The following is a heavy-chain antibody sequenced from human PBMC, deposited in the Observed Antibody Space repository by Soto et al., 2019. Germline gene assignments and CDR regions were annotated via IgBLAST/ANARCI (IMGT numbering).Heavy chain of an antibody. CDR3: ARLRGSNYEAYQH. CDR1: GGTFSTYP. Sequence: QVQLVQSGAEVKKPGSSVKVSCKASGGTFSTYPISWVRQAPGQGLEWMGGINPIFGTANYAQKLQGRVTITADESTTTAYMQLSSLRSDETAVYYCARLRGSNYEAYQHWGQGTLVTVSS. V-gene: IGHV1-69*12. CDR2: INPIFGTA. D-gene: IGHD4-4*01. J-gene: IGHJ1*01.